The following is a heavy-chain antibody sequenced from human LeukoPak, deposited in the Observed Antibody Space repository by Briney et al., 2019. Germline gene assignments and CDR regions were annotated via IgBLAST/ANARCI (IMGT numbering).Heavy chain of an antibody. D-gene: IGHD4-17*01. CDR1: GFTFSSYG. J-gene: IGHJ1*01. CDR3: ARGRRMTTVTQEYFQH. V-gene: IGHV3-23*01. CDR2: ISGSGGST. Sequence: GGSLRLSCAASGFTFSSYGMSWVRQAPGKGLEWVSAISGSGGSTYYADSVKGRFTISRDNSKNTLYLQMNSLRAEDTAVYYCARGRRMTTVTQEYFQHWGQGTLVTVSS.